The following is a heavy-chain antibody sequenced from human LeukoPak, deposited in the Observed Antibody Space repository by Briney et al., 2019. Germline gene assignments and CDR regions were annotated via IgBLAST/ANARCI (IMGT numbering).Heavy chain of an antibody. D-gene: IGHD3-10*01. Sequence: GGSLRLSCAASGFTFSDYEMNWVRQAPGKGLEWVSWISSSGSTIYHADSVKGRFTISRDNAKNSLYLQMNSLRAEDTAVYYCAREGTSDYFDYWGQGTLVTVSS. V-gene: IGHV3-48*03. CDR2: ISSSGSTI. CDR3: AREGTSDYFDY. CDR1: GFTFSDYE. J-gene: IGHJ4*02.